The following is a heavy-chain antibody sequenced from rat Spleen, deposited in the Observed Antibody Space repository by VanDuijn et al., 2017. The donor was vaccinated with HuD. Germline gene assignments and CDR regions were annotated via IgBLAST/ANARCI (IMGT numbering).Heavy chain of an antibody. D-gene: IGHD1-10*01. CDR2: ISYDGSST. CDR1: GFTLSDHY. CDR3: ARDGYNNPFDY. V-gene: IGHV5-7*01. Sequence: EVQLVESDGGLVQPGRSLKLSCAASGFTLSDHYMAWVRQAPTKGLEWVATISYDGSSTYSRDSVKGRFTISRDNAKSTLYLQMDSLRSEDTATYYCARDGYNNPFDYWGQGVMVTVSS. J-gene: IGHJ2*01.